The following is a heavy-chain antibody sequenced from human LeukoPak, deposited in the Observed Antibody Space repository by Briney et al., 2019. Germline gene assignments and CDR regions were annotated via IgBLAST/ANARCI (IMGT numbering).Heavy chain of an antibody. CDR3: STRLGGDAFDI. V-gene: IGHV4-39*07. CDR2: MYYSGST. Sequence: PSETLSLTCSVSGGSISSTIYYWGWIRQPPGKGLEWIASMYYSGSTYYNPSLKSRVTISVDTSKSQFSLKLSSVTAADTAVYYCSTRLGGDAFDIWGQGTMVTVSS. D-gene: IGHD3-16*01. J-gene: IGHJ3*02. CDR1: GGSISSTIYY.